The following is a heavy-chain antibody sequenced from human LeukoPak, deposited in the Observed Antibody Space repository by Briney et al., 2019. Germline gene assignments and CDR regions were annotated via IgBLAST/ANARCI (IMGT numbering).Heavy chain of an antibody. CDR1: GFTFSSSA. J-gene: IGHJ4*02. D-gene: IGHD2-2*02. Sequence: GGSLRLSCAASGFTFSSSAMSWVRQAPGKGLEWVSAISGSGGSTYYADSVKGRFTISRDNSKNTLYLQMNSLRAEDTAVYYCAKDRGYCSSTSCYTPFDYWGQGTLVTVSS. CDR3: AKDRGYCSSTSCYTPFDY. CDR2: ISGSGGST. V-gene: IGHV3-23*01.